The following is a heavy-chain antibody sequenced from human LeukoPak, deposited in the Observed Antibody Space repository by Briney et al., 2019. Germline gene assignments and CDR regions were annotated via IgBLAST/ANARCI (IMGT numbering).Heavy chain of an antibody. CDR3: ARGLLYGDQNNWFDP. CDR1: GGSFSGYY. CDR2: VNHSGST. Sequence: SETLSLTCAVYGGSFSGYYWSWIRQPPGKGLEWIGEVNHSGSTNSNPSLKSRVTISVDTSKNQFSLKLSSVTAADTAVYYCARGLLYGDQNNWFDPWGQGTLVTVSS. V-gene: IGHV4-34*01. D-gene: IGHD4-17*01. J-gene: IGHJ5*02.